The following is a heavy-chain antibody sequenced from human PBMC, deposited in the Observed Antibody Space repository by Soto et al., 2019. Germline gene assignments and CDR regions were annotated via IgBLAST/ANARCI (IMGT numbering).Heavy chain of an antibody. CDR3: ARYLSLDYGMSV. Sequence: GASVKVSCKGSGYDFTTYGITWVRQAPGQGLEWMAWISAHNGNTDYAQKLQGRVTVTRDTSTSTAYMELRSLRSDDTAVYYCARYLSLDYGMSVCGQRTTVTVSS. V-gene: IGHV1-18*01. J-gene: IGHJ6*01. CDR2: ISAHNGNT. CDR1: GYDFTTYG.